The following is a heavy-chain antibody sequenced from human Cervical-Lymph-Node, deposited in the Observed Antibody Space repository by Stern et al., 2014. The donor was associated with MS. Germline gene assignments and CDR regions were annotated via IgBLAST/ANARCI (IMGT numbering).Heavy chain of an antibody. V-gene: IGHV3-53*01. D-gene: IGHD1-1*01. CDR3: ARDTSSPERSDW. CDR2: ITNVGST. Sequence: VPLVASGGGVIQPGGAPGLSCTASGFTVSRDYLTWVRQAPGKGLEWVSLITNVGSTFYTDSVKGRFTISRDDSKNTVYLHMTSLRAEDTAMYYCARDTSSPERSDWWGQGTLVTVSS. CDR1: GFTVSRDY. J-gene: IGHJ4*02.